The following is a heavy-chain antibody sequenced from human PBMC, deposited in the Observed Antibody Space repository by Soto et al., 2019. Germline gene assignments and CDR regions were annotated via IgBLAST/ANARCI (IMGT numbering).Heavy chain of an antibody. V-gene: IGHV3-73*01. CDR1: GFTFSGSA. Sequence: GSLLLSCTASGFTFSGSAMHWVRQASGKGLEWVGRIRSKANSYATAYAASVKGRFTISRDDSKNTAYLQMKSLKTEDTAVYYCTRHPYDFWSGYYYGMDVWGQGTTVTVYS. CDR3: TRHPYDFWSGYYYGMDV. D-gene: IGHD3-3*01. CDR2: IRSKANSYAT. J-gene: IGHJ6*02.